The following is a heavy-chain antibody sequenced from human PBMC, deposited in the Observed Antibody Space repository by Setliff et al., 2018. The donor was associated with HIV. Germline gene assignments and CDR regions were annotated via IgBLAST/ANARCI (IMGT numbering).Heavy chain of an antibody. CDR3: ASTGYSSGWSFDY. CDR1: GGSFSDFY. CDR2: IYYSGST. D-gene: IGHD6-19*01. Sequence: PSETLSLTCAVFGGSFSDFYWSWIRQPPGKGLEWIGSIYYSGSTNYNPSLESRVTISVDTSKNQFSLKLSSVTAADTAVYYCASTGYSSGWSFDYWGQGTLVTVSS. V-gene: IGHV4-34*01. J-gene: IGHJ4*02.